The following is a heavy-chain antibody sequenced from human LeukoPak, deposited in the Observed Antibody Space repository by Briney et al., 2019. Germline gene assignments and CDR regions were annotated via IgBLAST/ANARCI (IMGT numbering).Heavy chain of an antibody. Sequence: PGRSLRLSCAASGFTFDDYAMHWVRQAPGKGLEWVSGISWNSGSIGYADSVKGRFTISRDNAKNTLYLQMNSLRAEDTAVYYCAKEVPYSSGWYDAFDIWGQGTMVTVSS. V-gene: IGHV3-9*01. D-gene: IGHD6-19*01. CDR2: ISWNSGSI. CDR1: GFTFDDYA. J-gene: IGHJ3*02. CDR3: AKEVPYSSGWYDAFDI.